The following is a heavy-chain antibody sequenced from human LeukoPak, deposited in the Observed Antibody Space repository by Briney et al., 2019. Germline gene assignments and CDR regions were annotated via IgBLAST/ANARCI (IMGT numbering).Heavy chain of an antibody. CDR2: ISAYNGNT. V-gene: IGHV1-18*01. CDR3: AKAFEYYDILTGYWNFDY. D-gene: IGHD3-9*01. J-gene: IGHJ4*02. Sequence: ASMKVSCKASGYTFTSYGISWVRQAPGQGLEWMGWISAYNGNTNYAQKLQGRVTMTTDTSTSTAYMELRSLRSDDTAVYYCAKAFEYYDILTGYWNFDYWGQGTLVTVSS. CDR1: GYTFTSYG.